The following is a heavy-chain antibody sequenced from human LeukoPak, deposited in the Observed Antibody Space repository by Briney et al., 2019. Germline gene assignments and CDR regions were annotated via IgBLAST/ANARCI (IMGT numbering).Heavy chain of an antibody. CDR2: ISYDGSNK. D-gene: IGHD2-21*02. Sequence: GGSLRLSCAASGFTFSNYAMSWVRQAPGKGLEWVAVISYDGSNKYYADSVKGRFTISRDNSKNTLYLQMNSLRAEDTAVYYCARDAGGDYAYYFDYWGQGTLVTVSS. CDR3: ARDAGGDYAYYFDY. V-gene: IGHV3-30*04. CDR1: GFTFSNYA. J-gene: IGHJ4*02.